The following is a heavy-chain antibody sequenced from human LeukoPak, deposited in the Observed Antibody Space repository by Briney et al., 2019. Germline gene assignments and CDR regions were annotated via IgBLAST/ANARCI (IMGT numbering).Heavy chain of an antibody. D-gene: IGHD2-2*01. CDR1: GFTFRSYA. Sequence: GGSLRLSCAASGFTFRSYAMSWVRQAPGKGLEWVSAISGSGGSTYYADSVKGRFTISRDNSKNTLYLQMNSLRAEDTAVYYCAKDHVVVPAATTFDYCGQGTLVTVSS. CDR3: AKDHVVVPAATTFDY. V-gene: IGHV3-23*01. CDR2: ISGSGGST. J-gene: IGHJ4*02.